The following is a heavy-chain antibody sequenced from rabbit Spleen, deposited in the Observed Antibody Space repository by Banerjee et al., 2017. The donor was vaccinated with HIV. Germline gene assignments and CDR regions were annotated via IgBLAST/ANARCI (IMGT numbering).Heavy chain of an antibody. Sequence: GESGGGLVKPGGTLTLTCKASGFSFGRSYDGCGVRQAPGKGLEWIGCIYTGNLKTYYASWAKGRFTISKTSSTTVTLQMTSLTVADMATYFCARDAGSGPYIDGYFDLWGPGTLVTVS. D-gene: IGHD8-1*01. J-gene: IGHJ4*01. CDR1: GFSFGRSYD. CDR2: IYTGNLKT. CDR3: ARDAGSGPYIDGYFDL. V-gene: IGHV1S40*01.